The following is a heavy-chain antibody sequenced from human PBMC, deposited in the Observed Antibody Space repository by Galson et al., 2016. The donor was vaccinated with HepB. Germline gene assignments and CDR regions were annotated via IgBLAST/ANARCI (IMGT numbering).Heavy chain of an antibody. CDR1: AGTINTSAYY. Sequence: TLSLTCTVSAGTINTSAYYWSCIRQHPRKGLEWIGYIFHSGTTYYNPSLKSRLSLSVDTSQNQFSLKLTSVTAADTAVYYCAGRTAFTGELEYWGQGILVTVSS. CDR3: AGRTAFTGELEY. D-gene: IGHD7-27*01. CDR2: IFHSGTT. V-gene: IGHV4-31*03. J-gene: IGHJ4*02.